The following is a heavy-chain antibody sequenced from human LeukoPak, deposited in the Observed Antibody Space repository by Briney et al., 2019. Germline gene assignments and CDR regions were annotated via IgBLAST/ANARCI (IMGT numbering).Heavy chain of an antibody. J-gene: IGHJ4*02. Sequence: GGSLRLSCAASGFTFSSYAMHWVRQAPGKGLEWVSGISWNSGSIGYADSVKGRFTISRDNAKNSLYLQMNSLRAEDTALYYCAKDIRSIAAASFDYWGQGTLVTVSS. D-gene: IGHD6-13*01. V-gene: IGHV3-9*01. CDR2: ISWNSGSI. CDR1: GFTFSSYA. CDR3: AKDIRSIAAASFDY.